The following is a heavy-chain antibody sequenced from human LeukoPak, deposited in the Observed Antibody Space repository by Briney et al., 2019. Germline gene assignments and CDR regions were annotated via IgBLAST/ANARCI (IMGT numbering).Heavy chain of an antibody. CDR3: AGRGDSYGRYEDY. CDR2: IYYSGST. CDR1: GGSISSYY. Sequence: PSETLSLTCTVSGGSISSYYWSWIRQPPGKGLEWIGYIYYSGSTNYNPSLKSRVTISVDTSKNQFSLKLSSVTAADTAVYYCAGRGDSYGRYEDYWGQGTLVTVSS. J-gene: IGHJ4*02. V-gene: IGHV4-59*01. D-gene: IGHD5-18*01.